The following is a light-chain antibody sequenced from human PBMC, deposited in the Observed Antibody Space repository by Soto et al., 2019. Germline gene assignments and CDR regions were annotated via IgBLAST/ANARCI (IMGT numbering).Light chain of an antibody. CDR1: QGIRSW. Sequence: DIQMTQSPSSLSASVGDSVTITCRASQGIRSWLAWYQQKPEKAPEPLIYDASNLQSGVPSRFSGSGSGTDFTLTISSLQPEDFATYYCQQYNSYPLTFGGGTKVDI. CDR2: DAS. J-gene: IGKJ4*01. CDR3: QQYNSYPLT. V-gene: IGKV1D-16*01.